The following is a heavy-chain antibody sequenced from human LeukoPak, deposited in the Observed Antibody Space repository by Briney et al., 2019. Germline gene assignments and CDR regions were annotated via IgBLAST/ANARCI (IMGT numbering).Heavy chain of an antibody. D-gene: IGHD6-13*01. J-gene: IGHJ4*02. CDR3: ARGVYIAAAQYGY. CDR2: IYPGESIYASENT. CDR1: GVSISAYY. V-gene: IGHV4-4*07. Sequence: ASETLSLTCSVSGVSISAYYWSWIRQPAGKGLEWIGRIYPGESIYASENTNYNPSLKSRVTISVDTSKNQFSLKLSSVTAADTAVYYCARGVYIAAAQYGYWGQGTLVTVSS.